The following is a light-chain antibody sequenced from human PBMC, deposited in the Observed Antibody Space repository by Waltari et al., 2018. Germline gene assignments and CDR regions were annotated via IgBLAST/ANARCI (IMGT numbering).Light chain of an antibody. J-gene: IGKJ4*01. CDR1: QSVRSY. CDR2: DAS. V-gene: IGKV3-11*01. Sequence: EIVLTQSPATLSLSPGERATLSCRASQSVRSYLGWYQQKPGQAPRLLIYDASNRATDIPDRFSCSGSGTDFTLTINNLEPEDSAVYYCRQRSNWPLTFGGGTKVEIK. CDR3: RQRSNWPLT.